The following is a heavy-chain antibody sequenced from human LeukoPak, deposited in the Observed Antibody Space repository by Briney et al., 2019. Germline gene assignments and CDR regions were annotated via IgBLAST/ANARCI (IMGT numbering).Heavy chain of an antibody. CDR1: GFTFSSYA. J-gene: IGHJ6*02. Sequence: PGGSLRLSCAASGFTFSSYAMSWVRQAPGKGLEWVSAISGSGGSTYYADSVKGRFTISRDNSKNTLYLHMNSLRAEDTAVYYCAKESIAVAGAYYYYYYGMDVWGQGTTVTVSS. D-gene: IGHD6-19*01. CDR3: AKESIAVAGAYYYYYYGMDV. CDR2: ISGSGGST. V-gene: IGHV3-23*01.